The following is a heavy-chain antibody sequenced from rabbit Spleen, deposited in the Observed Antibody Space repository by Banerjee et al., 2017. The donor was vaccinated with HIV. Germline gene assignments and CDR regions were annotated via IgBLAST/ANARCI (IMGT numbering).Heavy chain of an antibody. CDR3: ARDFIGVIGWNFNL. CDR2: INTATGKD. D-gene: IGHD1-1*01. Sequence: QSLEESGGDLVKPGASLRLTCTASGFSFSSSYWICWVRQAPGKGLEWIACINTATGKDVYATWAKGRFAISKTSSTTVTLQMTSLTAADTATYFCARDFIGVIGWNFNLWGPGTLVTVS. CDR1: GFSFSSSYW. J-gene: IGHJ4*01. V-gene: IGHV1S40*01.